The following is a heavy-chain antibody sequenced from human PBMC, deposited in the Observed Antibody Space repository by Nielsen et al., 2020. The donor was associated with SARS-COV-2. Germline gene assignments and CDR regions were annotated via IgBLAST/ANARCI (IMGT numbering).Heavy chain of an antibody. CDR3: ARGYYDFWSGYEKYYFDY. CDR2: ISSSSSYI. Sequence: GGSLRLSCAASGFTFSSYGMNWVRQAPGKGLEWVSSISSSSSYIYYADSVKGRFTISRDNAKNSLYLQMNSLRAEDTAVYYCARGYYDFWSGYEKYYFDYWGQGTLVTVSS. CDR1: GFTFSSYG. D-gene: IGHD3-3*01. J-gene: IGHJ4*02. V-gene: IGHV3-21*01.